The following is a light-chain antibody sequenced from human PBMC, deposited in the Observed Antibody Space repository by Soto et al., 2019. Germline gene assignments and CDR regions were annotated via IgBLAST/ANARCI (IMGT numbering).Light chain of an antibody. Sequence: EIVMTQSPATLSVSPGERATLSCRASQSVNSNLAWYQQKPGQAPRLLIYGASTRATGIPARFSGSGFGTEFTLTISSLQSEDFVTYYCEHYNDWGTFGQGTKLEIK. CDR1: QSVNSN. J-gene: IGKJ2*01. V-gene: IGKV3-15*01. CDR2: GAS. CDR3: EHYNDWGT.